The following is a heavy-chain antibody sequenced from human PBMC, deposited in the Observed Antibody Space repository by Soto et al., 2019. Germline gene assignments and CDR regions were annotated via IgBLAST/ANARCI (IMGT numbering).Heavy chain of an antibody. Sequence: GGSLRLSCAASGFTFSSYAMHWVRQAPGKGLEWVAVISYDGSNKYYADSVKGRFTMSRDNSENTLYLQMNSLRAEDAAVYYCARDLQLVGTLDYWGQGTLVTVYS. CDR3: ARDLQLVGTLDY. V-gene: IGHV3-30-3*01. J-gene: IGHJ4*02. CDR2: ISYDGSNK. D-gene: IGHD6-6*01. CDR1: GFTFSSYA.